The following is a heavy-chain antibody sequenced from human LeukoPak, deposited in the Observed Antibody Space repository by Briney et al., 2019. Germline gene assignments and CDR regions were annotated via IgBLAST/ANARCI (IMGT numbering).Heavy chain of an antibody. CDR3: ARLISSAAGTFGYYYYYYMDV. Sequence: SETLSLTCTVSGGSISSSSYYWGWIRQPPGKGLEWIGSIYYSGSTYYNPSLKSRVTISVDTSKNQFSLKLSSVIAADTAVYYCARLISSAAGTFGYYYYYYMDVWGKGTTVTISS. J-gene: IGHJ6*03. CDR2: IYYSGST. CDR1: GGSISSSSYY. D-gene: IGHD6-19*01. V-gene: IGHV4-39*01.